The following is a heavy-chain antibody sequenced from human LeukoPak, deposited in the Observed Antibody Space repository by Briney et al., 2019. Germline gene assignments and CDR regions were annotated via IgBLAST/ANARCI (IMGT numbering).Heavy chain of an antibody. CDR1: GFTFSSYW. CDR2: IKQDGSEK. CDR3: ARDANYYDSSGYYAYYYYGMDV. V-gene: IGHV3-7*01. D-gene: IGHD3-22*01. J-gene: IGHJ6*02. Sequence: GGSLRLSCAASGFTFSSYWMSWVRQAPGKGLEWVANIKQDGSEKYYVDSVKGRFTISRDNAKNSLYLQMNSLRAEDTAVYYCARDANYYDSSGYYAYYYYGMDVWGQGTLVTVSS.